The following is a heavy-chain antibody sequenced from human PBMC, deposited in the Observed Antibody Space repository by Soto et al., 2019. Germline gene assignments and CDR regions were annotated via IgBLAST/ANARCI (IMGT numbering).Heavy chain of an antibody. CDR2: ISSSSSYI. Sequence: GGSLRLSCAAYGFTFRNYRMNWARQAPGEGLEWVSYISSSSSYIFYADSVKGRFTISRDNAKNSVYLQMNSLRAEDTAVYYCARDHGSSGSYWDYHYSMDVWGQGT. CDR1: GFTFRNYR. V-gene: IGHV3-21*01. CDR3: ARDHGSSGSYWDYHYSMDV. J-gene: IGHJ6*02. D-gene: IGHD1-26*01.